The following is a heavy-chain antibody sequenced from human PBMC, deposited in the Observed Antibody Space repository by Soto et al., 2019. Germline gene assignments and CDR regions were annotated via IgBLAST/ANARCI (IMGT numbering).Heavy chain of an antibody. J-gene: IGHJ6*02. D-gene: IGHD3-3*02. CDR1: GYSFTSYW. CDR3: ASTSLEWLSNYYYYGMDV. Sequence: PGESLKISCKGSGYSFTSYWISWVRQMPGKGLEWMGRIDPSDSYTNYSPSFQGHVTISADKSISTAYLQWSSLKASDTAMYYCASTSLEWLSNYYYYGMDVWGQGTTVTVSS. CDR2: IDPSDSYT. V-gene: IGHV5-10-1*01.